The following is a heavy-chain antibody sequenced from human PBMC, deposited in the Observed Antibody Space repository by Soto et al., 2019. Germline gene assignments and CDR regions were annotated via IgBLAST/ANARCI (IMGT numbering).Heavy chain of an antibody. CDR3: AKGDRNQPAVVDY. V-gene: IGHV3-23*01. CDR2: ISGSGSST. CDR1: GFTFSRYA. J-gene: IGHJ4*02. D-gene: IGHD2-2*01. Sequence: ESGGGRIQPGGSLRLSCAASGFTFSRYAMNWVRQVPGKGLQWVSGISGSGSSTYYSDSVRGRFTISRDNSRNTLYLQMSSLRVEDTALYYCAKGDRNQPAVVDYWGQGTLVTVSS.